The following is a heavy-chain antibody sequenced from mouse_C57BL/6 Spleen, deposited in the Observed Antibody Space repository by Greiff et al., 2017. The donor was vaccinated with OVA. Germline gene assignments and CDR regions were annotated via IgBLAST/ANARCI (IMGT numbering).Heavy chain of an antibody. J-gene: IGHJ2*01. V-gene: IGHV14-2*01. Sequence: EVKLVESGAELVKPGASVKLSCTASGFNIKDYYMHWVKQRTEQGLEWIGRIDPEDGETKYAPKFQGKATITADTSSNTAYLQLSSLTSEDTAVYYCARMRSGTTVVGYYFDYWGQGTTLTVSS. D-gene: IGHD1-1*01. CDR3: ARMRSGTTVVGYYFDY. CDR2: IDPEDGET. CDR1: GFNIKDYY.